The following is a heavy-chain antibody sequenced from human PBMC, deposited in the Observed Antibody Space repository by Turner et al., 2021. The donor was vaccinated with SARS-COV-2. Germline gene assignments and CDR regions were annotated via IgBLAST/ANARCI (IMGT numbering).Heavy chain of an antibody. J-gene: IGHJ4*02. Sequence: QVQLVQSGAEVKKPGSSVKVSCKASGGTFSSYTISWVRQAPGQGLEWMGGIIPILGIANYAQKFQGRVTITADKSTSTAYMELSSLRSEDTAVYYCAKVVLQGIPNFDYWGQGTLVTVSS. CDR2: IIPILGIA. CDR1: GGTFSSYT. CDR3: AKVVLQGIPNFDY. D-gene: IGHD6-13*01. V-gene: IGHV1-69*10.